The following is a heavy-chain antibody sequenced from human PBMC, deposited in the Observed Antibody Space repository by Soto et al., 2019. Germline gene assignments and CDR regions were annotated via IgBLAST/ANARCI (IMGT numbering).Heavy chain of an antibody. CDR1: GGSISSYY. Sequence: SETLSLTCTVSGGSISSYYWSWIRQPPGKGLEWIGYIYYSGSTNYNPSLKSRVTISVDTSKNQFSLKLSSVTAADTAVYYCARVAYSYDAFDIWGQGTMVTVS. D-gene: IGHD5-18*01. CDR3: ARVAYSYDAFDI. V-gene: IGHV4-59*01. CDR2: IYYSGST. J-gene: IGHJ3*02.